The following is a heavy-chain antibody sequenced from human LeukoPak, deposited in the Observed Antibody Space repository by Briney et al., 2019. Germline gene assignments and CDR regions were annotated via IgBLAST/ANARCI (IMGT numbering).Heavy chain of an antibody. J-gene: IGHJ4*02. CDR1: GGSISSYY. D-gene: IGHD4-17*01. CDR2: IYYSGST. V-gene: IGHV4-59*08. Sequence: SETLSLTCTVSGGSISSYYWSWIRQPPGKGLEWIGYIYYSGSTNYNPSLKSRVTTSVDTSKNQFSLKLSSVTAADTAVYYCARWNVSGDYGYWGQGTLVTVSS. CDR3: ARWNVSGDYGY.